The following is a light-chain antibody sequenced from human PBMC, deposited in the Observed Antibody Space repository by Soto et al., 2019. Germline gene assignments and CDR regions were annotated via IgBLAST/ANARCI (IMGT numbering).Light chain of an antibody. CDR1: SSDVGAWNY. J-gene: IGLJ3*02. CDR3: CSYIGRFSWV. CDR2: HVN. Sequence: QSALTQPRSVSGSPGQSVTITCTGTSSDVGAWNYVSWYQQHPGQAPKLIIYHVNERPSAVPDRFSGSKAGNTASLTFSGLQAEDEADYYCCSYIGRFSWVFGGGTKLTVL. V-gene: IGLV2-11*01.